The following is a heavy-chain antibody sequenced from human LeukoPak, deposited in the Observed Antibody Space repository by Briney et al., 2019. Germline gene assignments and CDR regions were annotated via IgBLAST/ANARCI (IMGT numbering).Heavy chain of an antibody. Sequence: PGGSLRLSCAAPGFTFSSYAMHWVRQAPGKGLEWVAVISYDGSNKYYADSVKGRFTISRDNSKNTLYLQMNSLRAEDTAVYYCARSAVAGSSLNFDYWGQGTLVTVSS. J-gene: IGHJ4*02. CDR1: GFTFSSYA. CDR3: ARSAVAGSSLNFDY. V-gene: IGHV3-30-3*01. D-gene: IGHD6-19*01. CDR2: ISYDGSNK.